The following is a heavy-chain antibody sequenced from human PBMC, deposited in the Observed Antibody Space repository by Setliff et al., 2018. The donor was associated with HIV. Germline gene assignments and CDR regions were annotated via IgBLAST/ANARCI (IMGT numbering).Heavy chain of an antibody. V-gene: IGHV4-34*04. CDR2: INHNGNT. CDR3: ARGIVIVPGAINEYYHYMDV. D-gene: IGHD2-2*01. J-gene: IGHJ6*03. Sequence: SETLSLTCAVYGGSFSGHYWNWIRHSPGEGLEWIGEINHNGNTNNNPSLRGRGTMSVDTSKNQFSLKLSSVTAADTAVYYCARGIVIVPGAINEYYHYMDVWGKGTTVTVSS. CDR1: GGSFSGHY.